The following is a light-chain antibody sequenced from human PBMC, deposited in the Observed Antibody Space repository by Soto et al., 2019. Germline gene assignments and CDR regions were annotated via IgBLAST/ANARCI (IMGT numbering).Light chain of an antibody. V-gene: IGLV2-14*01. CDR1: SRDVGGYNY. CDR3: NSYTSSSTVV. J-gene: IGLJ2*01. CDR2: DVS. Sequence: QSALTQPASVSGSPGQSITISCTGTSRDVGGYNYVSWYQQHPGKAPKIMIYDVSNRPSGVSNRFYGSKSGNTASLTISGLQAEDEADYYCNSYTSSSTVVFGGGTKVTVL.